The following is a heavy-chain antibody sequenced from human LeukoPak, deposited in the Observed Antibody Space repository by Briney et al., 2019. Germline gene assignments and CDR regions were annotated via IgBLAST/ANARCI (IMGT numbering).Heavy chain of an antibody. J-gene: IGHJ5*02. CDR2: IFSSGST. Sequence: PSQTLSLTCSVSGGSISSGSYYWTWIRQPAGKGPEWIGRIFSSGSTDYNRSLKSRVTISVDKSKNQISLKLTSVTAADTAVYYCARGVGAYNWFDPWGQGTLVTVSS. CDR1: GGSISSGSYY. D-gene: IGHD1-26*01. CDR3: ARGVGAYNWFDP. V-gene: IGHV4-61*02.